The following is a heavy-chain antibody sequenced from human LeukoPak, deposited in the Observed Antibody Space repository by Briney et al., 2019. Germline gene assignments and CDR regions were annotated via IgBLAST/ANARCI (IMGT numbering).Heavy chain of an antibody. Sequence: PSETLSLTCTVSGGSISSSTYYWGWIRQPPGKGPEWIGSIHYSGSTYYNSSLKSRVTMSVDTSKNQFSLKLSSVTAADTAVYYCARDLAAAGYFDYWGQGTLVTVSS. CDR2: IHYSGST. J-gene: IGHJ4*02. V-gene: IGHV4-39*07. CDR1: GGSISSSTYY. D-gene: IGHD6-13*01. CDR3: ARDLAAAGYFDY.